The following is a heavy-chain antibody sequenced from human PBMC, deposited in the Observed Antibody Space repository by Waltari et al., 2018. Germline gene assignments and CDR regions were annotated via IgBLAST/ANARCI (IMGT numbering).Heavy chain of an antibody. V-gene: IGHV1-69*05. CDR2: ISPIFGTS. J-gene: IGHJ4*02. CDR3: ARARIAAAGPDYFDY. CDR1: GGTFSSYA. Sequence: QVQLVQSGAEVKKPGSSVKVSCKASGGTFSSYAISWVRQAPGQGLEWMGGISPIFGTSNDAQKFQGRVTITTDESTSTAYMELSSLRSEDTAVYYCARARIAAAGPDYFDYWGQGTLVTVSS. D-gene: IGHD6-13*01.